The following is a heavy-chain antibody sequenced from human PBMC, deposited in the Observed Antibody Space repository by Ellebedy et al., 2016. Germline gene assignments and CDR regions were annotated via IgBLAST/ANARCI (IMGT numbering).Heavy chain of an antibody. J-gene: IGHJ6*02. CDR3: TRGTDCTTGICLYGMDV. Sequence: GESLKISXAASGFTFSSYALNWVRQAPGKGPEWVAVISYDGTNNYYADSVKGRFTISRDNSKNTLFLQINSLRVEDTAIYFCTRGTDCTTGICLYGMDVWGQGTTVTVSS. V-gene: IGHV3-30*04. CDR1: GFTFSSYA. CDR2: ISYDGTNN. D-gene: IGHD2-8*01.